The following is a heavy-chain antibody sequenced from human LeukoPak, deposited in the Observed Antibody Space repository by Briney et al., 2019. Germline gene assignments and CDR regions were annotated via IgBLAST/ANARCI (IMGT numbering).Heavy chain of an antibody. Sequence: ASVNVSCKASGYTFSDYYMHWVRQAPGQGLEWMGQISPSGTTTYAHKFKGRVTMTRDKSTSTVNMDLSDLTFEDTAVYHCAKDSGAYGPDYWGQGTLLTVSS. CDR2: ISPSGTT. D-gene: IGHD4-17*01. J-gene: IGHJ4*02. CDR1: GYTFSDYY. CDR3: AKDSGAYGPDY. V-gene: IGHV1-46*01.